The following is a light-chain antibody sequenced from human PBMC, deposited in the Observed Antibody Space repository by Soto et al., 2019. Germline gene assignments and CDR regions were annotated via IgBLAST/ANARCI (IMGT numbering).Light chain of an antibody. V-gene: IGKV1-39*01. J-gene: IGKJ3*01. Sequence: DIQMTQSPSSLSASVGDRVKITCRASQSITNYLNWYQQIPGNAPKLLIYAASSLQSGVPSRFNGSGSGTDFTLTISSLQPEDFATYYCQQSYLTPFTFGPGTKVDIK. CDR2: AAS. CDR3: QQSYLTPFT. CDR1: QSITNY.